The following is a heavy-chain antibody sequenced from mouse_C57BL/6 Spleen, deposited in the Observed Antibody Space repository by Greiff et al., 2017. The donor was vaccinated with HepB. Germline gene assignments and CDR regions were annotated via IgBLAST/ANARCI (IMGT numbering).Heavy chain of an antibody. CDR3: ATLWYLDY. D-gene: IGHD1-1*02. CDR1: GFTFSDYG. Sequence: DVMLVESGGGLVKPGGSLKLSCAASGFTFSDYGMHWVRQAPEKGLEWVAYISSGSSTIYYADTVKGRFTISRDNAKNTLFLQMTSLRSEDTAMYYCATLWYLDYWGQGTTLTVSS. J-gene: IGHJ2*01. CDR2: ISSGSSTI. V-gene: IGHV5-17*01.